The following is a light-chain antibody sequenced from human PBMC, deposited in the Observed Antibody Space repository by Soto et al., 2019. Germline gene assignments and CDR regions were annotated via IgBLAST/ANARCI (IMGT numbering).Light chain of an antibody. CDR2: TAS. CDR3: QQSTKWPPSNT. Sequence: EIVMTQSPATLSVSPGERATLSCRASQSVFSSLAWYQQKPGQAPRLLIYTASNRAAGVPARFSGSGSGTDFTLTVSSLEPEDFAVYYCQQSTKWPPSNTFGQGTRLEIK. CDR1: QSVFSS. V-gene: IGKV3-11*01. J-gene: IGKJ5*01.